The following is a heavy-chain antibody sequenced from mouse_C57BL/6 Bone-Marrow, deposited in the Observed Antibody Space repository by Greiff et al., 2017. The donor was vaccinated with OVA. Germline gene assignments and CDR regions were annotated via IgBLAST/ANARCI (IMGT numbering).Heavy chain of an antibody. D-gene: IGHD2-4*01. CDR1: GYTFTTYP. CDR3: ARLGDYDGDWFAY. CDR2: FHPYNDDT. J-gene: IGHJ3*01. Sequence: QVQLQQSGAELVKPGASVKMSCKASGYTFTTYPIEWMKQNHGKSLEWIGNFHPYNDDTKYNEKFKGKATLTVDKSSSTVYLELSRLTSDDSAIYYGARLGDYDGDWFAYWGQGNRVTVSA. V-gene: IGHV1-47*01.